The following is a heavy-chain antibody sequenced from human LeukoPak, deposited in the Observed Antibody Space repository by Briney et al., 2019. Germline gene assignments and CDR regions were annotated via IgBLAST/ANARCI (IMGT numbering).Heavy chain of an antibody. Sequence: GGSLRLSCAASGFTFSHFGFHWVRQAPGKGLEWVAVIWSDGTNQYYGDSVKGRFIIYRDDSHNTVYLQMNSLRVEDTAVYYCAKDAQRGFDYSNSLEYWGQGSLVTVSS. CDR3: AKDAQRGFDYSNSLEY. D-gene: IGHD4-11*01. CDR2: IWSDGTNQ. CDR1: GFTFSHFG. J-gene: IGHJ4*02. V-gene: IGHV3-33*06.